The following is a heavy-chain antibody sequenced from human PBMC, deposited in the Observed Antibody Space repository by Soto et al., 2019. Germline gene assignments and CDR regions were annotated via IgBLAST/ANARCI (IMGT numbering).Heavy chain of an antibody. Sequence: ASVKVSCKASGYTFTSYYMHWLRQAPLQVLEWMGIINPIGGSTSYAQKFQGRVTMTRDTSTSTVYMELSSLRSEDTAVYYCARQRAFETYYDFWSGYPIDYWGQGTLVTVSS. CDR1: GYTFTSYY. CDR3: ARQRAFETYYDFWSGYPIDY. V-gene: IGHV1-46*01. CDR2: INPIGGST. J-gene: IGHJ4*02. D-gene: IGHD3-3*01.